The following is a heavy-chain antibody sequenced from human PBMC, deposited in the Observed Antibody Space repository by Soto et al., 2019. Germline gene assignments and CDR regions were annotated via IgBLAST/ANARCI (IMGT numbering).Heavy chain of an antibody. V-gene: IGHV4-4*02. CDR2: IYHSGST. CDR1: GGSISSSNW. D-gene: IGHD3-10*02. J-gene: IGHJ6*02. Sequence: QVQLQESGPGLVKPSGTLSLTCAVSGGSISSSNWWSWVRQPPGKGLEWIGEIYHSGSTNYNPSLKSRVTISVDKSQTQFSLKLSSVTSADTAVYYYASVRGQYYYGMDVWGQGTTVTVSS. CDR3: ASVRGQYYYGMDV.